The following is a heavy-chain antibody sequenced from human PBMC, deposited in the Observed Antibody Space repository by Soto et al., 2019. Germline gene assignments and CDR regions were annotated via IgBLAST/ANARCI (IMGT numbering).Heavy chain of an antibody. J-gene: IGHJ5*02. Sequence: PSETLSLTCTVSGGSISSSSYYWGWIRQPPGKGLEWIGSIYYSGSTYYNPSLKSRVTISVDTSKNQFSLKLSSVTAADTAVYYCARQGCSSTSCPPLAYRKTWPPRRNWFDPWGQGTLVTVPS. CDR1: GGSISSSSYY. V-gene: IGHV4-39*01. CDR3: ARQGCSSTSCPPLAYRKTWPPRRNWFDP. D-gene: IGHD2-2*01. CDR2: IYYSGST.